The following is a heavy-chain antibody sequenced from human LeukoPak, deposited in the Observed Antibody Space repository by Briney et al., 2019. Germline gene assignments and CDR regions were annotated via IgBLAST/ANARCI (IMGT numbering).Heavy chain of an antibody. D-gene: IGHD3-10*01. Sequence: SETLSLTCTVSGGSISSYYWNWIRQPAGKGLEWIGRIFASGSTNSNPSLKSRVTMSVDTSKNQFSLNLSSVTAADTAVYYCARHSAMDVWGKGTTVTVSS. CDR1: GGSISSYY. V-gene: IGHV4-4*07. CDR3: ARHSAMDV. J-gene: IGHJ6*04. CDR2: IFASGST.